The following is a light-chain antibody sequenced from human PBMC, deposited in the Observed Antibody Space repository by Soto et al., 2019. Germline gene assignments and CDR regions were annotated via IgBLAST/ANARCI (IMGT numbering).Light chain of an antibody. CDR2: GAS. CDR3: QHYYDWSWT. CDR1: QSVSTN. V-gene: IGKV3-15*01. Sequence: EVVMTQSPVTLSVSPGERATLSCRASQSVSTNVAWYQQKPGQAPRLLIHGASTRATGIPSRFSGSGSGTEFTLTISSLQSEDFAVYYCQHYYDWSWTFGQGTKVEI. J-gene: IGKJ1*01.